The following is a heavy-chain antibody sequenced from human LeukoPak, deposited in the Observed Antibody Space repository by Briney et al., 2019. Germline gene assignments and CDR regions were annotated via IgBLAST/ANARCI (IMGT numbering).Heavy chain of an antibody. CDR3: AKGDAFDI. Sequence: GRPLTLPCAASGFTFSSHHKHSLRDAPATALEWVAVISYDGSNKYYADSVKGRFTISRDNSKNTLYLQMNSLRAEDTAVYYCAKGDAFDIWGQGTMVTVSS. V-gene: IGHV3-30*18. J-gene: IGHJ3*02. CDR2: ISYDGSNK. CDR1: GFTFSSHH.